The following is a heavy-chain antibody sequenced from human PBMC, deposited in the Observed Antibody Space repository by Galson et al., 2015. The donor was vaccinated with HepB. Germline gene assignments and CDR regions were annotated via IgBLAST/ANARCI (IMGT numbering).Heavy chain of an antibody. Sequence: SVKVSCKASGGTFSSYAISWVRQAPGQGLEWMGGIIPIFGTANYAQKFQGRVTITADESTSTAYMELSSLRSEDTAVYYCARDQGDDYGDYGFGAFDIWGQGAMVTVSS. J-gene: IGHJ3*02. CDR1: GGTFSSYA. D-gene: IGHD4-17*01. CDR3: ARDQGDDYGDYGFGAFDI. CDR2: IIPIFGTA. V-gene: IGHV1-69*13.